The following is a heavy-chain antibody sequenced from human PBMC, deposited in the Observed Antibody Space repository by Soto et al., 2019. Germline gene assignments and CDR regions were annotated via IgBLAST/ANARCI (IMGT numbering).Heavy chain of an antibody. CDR3: STSMRFYYGSGSPRGYFGMDV. Sequence: GGSLRLSCTVSGLTFGDNAMTWFRQAPGKGLEWVGFIRSKTYGETTGYAASVKGRFTISRDNSKSMAYLQMKSLKTEDTAVYYCSTSMRFYYGSGSPRGYFGMDVWGQGTTVT. CDR2: IRSKTYGETT. V-gene: IGHV3-49*03. J-gene: IGHJ6*02. CDR1: GLTFGDNA. D-gene: IGHD3-10*01.